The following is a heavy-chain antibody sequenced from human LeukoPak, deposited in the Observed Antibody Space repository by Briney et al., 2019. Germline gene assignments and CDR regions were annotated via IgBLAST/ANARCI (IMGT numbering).Heavy chain of an antibody. CDR1: GYPFSRFG. CDR2: ISAYNGNT. V-gene: IGHV1-18*01. D-gene: IGHD5-12*01. Sequence: ASVKVSCKTSGYPFSRFGISWVRQAPGQGLEWMGWISAYNGNTDYAQKLQGRVTMTTDTSTSTAYMELRSLRSDDTALYYCARIYSGYGVAYYYYMDVWGRGTTVTVSS. J-gene: IGHJ6*03. CDR3: ARIYSGYGVAYYYYMDV.